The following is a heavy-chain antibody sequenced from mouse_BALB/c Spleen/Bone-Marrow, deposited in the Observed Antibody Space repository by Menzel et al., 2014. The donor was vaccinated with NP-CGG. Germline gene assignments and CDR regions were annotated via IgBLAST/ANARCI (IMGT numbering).Heavy chain of an antibody. CDR3: ARGEIYYYGSTHYFDY. D-gene: IGHD1-1*01. CDR1: GFTFSSYA. CDR2: ITRGGNT. Sequence: VESGGGLVQPGGSRKLSCAASGFTFSSYAMSWVRQTPEKRLEWVASITRGGNTYYPDSVKGRFTISRDNARDILYLQMSSLRSEDTAMYYCARGEIYYYGSTHYFDYWGQGTTLTVSS. V-gene: IGHV5-6-5*01. J-gene: IGHJ2*01.